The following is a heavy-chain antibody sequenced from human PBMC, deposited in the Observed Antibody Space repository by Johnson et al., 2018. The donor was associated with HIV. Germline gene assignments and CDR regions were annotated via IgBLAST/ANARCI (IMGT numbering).Heavy chain of an antibody. D-gene: IGHD3-10*01. V-gene: IGHV3-30*04. CDR3: ARDSPGEITMVQGVIGI. CDR1: GFTFSSYA. CDR2: ISYDGSNK. Sequence: QVLLVESGGGVVQPGRSLRLSCAASGFTFSSYAMHWVRQAPGKGLEWVAVISYDGSNKYYADSVKGRFTISRDNSKNTLYLQMNSLRAEDTAVYYCARDSPGEITMVQGVIGIWGKGTMVTVSS. J-gene: IGHJ3*02.